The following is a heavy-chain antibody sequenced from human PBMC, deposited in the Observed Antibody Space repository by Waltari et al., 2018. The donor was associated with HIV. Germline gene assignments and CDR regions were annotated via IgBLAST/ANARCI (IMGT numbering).Heavy chain of an antibody. Sequence: EVQLVESGGGLVQPGGSLRLSCAASGFTFSSYWMSWVRQAPGKGLEWGANKKKEVSEKDYVDSVNGRFPISRDNAENSLYLQMNSLRAEDTAVYYCARGGFYGSGSKVNWGQGTLVTVSS. CDR1: GFTFSSYW. V-gene: IGHV3-7*04. J-gene: IGHJ4*02. CDR3: ARGGFYGSGSKVN. D-gene: IGHD3-10*01. CDR2: KKKEVSEK.